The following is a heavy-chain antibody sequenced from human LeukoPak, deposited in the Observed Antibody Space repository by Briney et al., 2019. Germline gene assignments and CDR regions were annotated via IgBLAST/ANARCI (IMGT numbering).Heavy chain of an antibody. V-gene: IGHV4-4*02. D-gene: IGHD5-12*01. CDR2: IYHSGST. CDR1: GGSISSSNW. J-gene: IGHJ4*02. CDR3: ARDSKPDRGYSGYGPGVGY. Sequence: SETLSLTCAVSGGSISSSNWWSWVRQPPGKGLEWIGEIYHSGSTNYNPSLKSRVTISVDKSKNQFSLKLSSVTAADTAVYYCARDSKPDRGYSGYGPGVGYWGQGTLVTVSS.